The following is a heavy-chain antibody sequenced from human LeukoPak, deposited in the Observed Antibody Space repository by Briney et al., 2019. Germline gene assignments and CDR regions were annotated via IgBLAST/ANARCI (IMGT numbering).Heavy chain of an antibody. CDR2: IYYSGST. CDR3: AGGLRYYYYYYYMDV. Sequence: SSETLSLTCTVSGGSISSYYWSWIRQPPGKGLEWIGYIYYSGSTNYNPSLKSRVTISVDTSKNQFSLKLSSVTAADTAVYYCAGGLRYYYYYYYMDVGGKGTTVTVSS. D-gene: IGHD3-16*01. J-gene: IGHJ6*03. CDR1: GGSISSYY. V-gene: IGHV4-59*01.